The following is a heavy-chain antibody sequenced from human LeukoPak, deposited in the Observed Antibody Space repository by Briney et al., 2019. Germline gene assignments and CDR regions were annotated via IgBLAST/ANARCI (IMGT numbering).Heavy chain of an antibody. J-gene: IGHJ4*02. CDR3: ARDLYGDIGMDY. V-gene: IGHV3-21*01. CDR1: GFTFSNAW. D-gene: IGHD4-17*01. Sequence: GGSLRLSCAASGFTFSNAWMNWVRQAPGKGLEWVSSISSSSSYIYYADSVKGRFTISRDNAKNSLYLQMNSLRAEDTAVYYCARDLYGDIGMDYWGQGTLVTVSS. CDR2: ISSSSSYI.